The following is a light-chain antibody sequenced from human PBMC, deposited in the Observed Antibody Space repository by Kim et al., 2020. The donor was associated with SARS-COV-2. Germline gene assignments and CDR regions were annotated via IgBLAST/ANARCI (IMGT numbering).Light chain of an antibody. CDR3: GTWETSLSVRL. CDR2: DND. V-gene: IGLV1-51*01. J-gene: IGLJ3*02. Sequence: QSVLTQPPSVSAAPGQKVTISCSGGTSNIGDNSVSWYQQLPGTAPKLLIYDNDKRPSGIPDRFSGSKSGTSATLDITGLQTGDEADYYCGTWETSLSVRLFGGGTQLTVL. CDR1: TSNIGDNS.